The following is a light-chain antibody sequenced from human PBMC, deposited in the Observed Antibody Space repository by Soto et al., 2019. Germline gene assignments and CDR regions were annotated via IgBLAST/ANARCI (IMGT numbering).Light chain of an antibody. CDR3: QQSYSTPPWT. CDR2: AAS. CDR1: QSISSY. V-gene: IGKV1-39*01. J-gene: IGKJ1*01. Sequence: DIQMTQSPPSLSASVGDRVTITCRASQSISSYLNWYQQKPGKAPKLLIYAASSLQSGVPSRFSGSGSGTDFTLTIRRLQPEDFAAYYCQQSYSTPPWTFGQGTKVEIK.